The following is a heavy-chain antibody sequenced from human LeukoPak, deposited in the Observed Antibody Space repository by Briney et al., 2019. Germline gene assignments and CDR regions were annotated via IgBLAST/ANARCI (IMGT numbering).Heavy chain of an antibody. V-gene: IGHV4-4*02. CDR2: IHRSGST. CDR3: ARNGYYSADY. Sequence: SETLSLTCGVSGGSISNGNWWSWVRQPPGKGLEWIGEIHRSGSTNCNPSLKSRVTISVDKSKNQFSLMLTSVTAADTAVYYCARNGYYSADYWGQGTLVTVSS. D-gene: IGHD4-17*01. J-gene: IGHJ4*02. CDR1: GGSISNGNW.